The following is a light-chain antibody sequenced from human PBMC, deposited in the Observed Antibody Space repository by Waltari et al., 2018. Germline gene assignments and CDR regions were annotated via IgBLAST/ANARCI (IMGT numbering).Light chain of an antibody. CDR2: GAS. CDR3: QQYGTSPFT. V-gene: IGKV3-20*01. CDR1: QSVRNSY. J-gene: IGKJ3*01. Sequence: EIVLTQSPGTLSLSPGERATLSCRASQSVRNSYLAWYQQKPGQAPRLLIYGASSRATDIPDRFSGSGSGTYFTLTISRLGPEDFALYYCQQYGTSPFTFGPGTKVDIK.